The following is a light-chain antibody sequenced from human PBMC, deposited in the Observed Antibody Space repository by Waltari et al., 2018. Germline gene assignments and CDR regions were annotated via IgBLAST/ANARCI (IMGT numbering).Light chain of an antibody. CDR1: QSVSVY. CDR3: QQRTDRPPVT. J-gene: IGKJ1*01. Sequence: EVVLTQSPATLSLSPGERATLSCRASQSVSVYLAWYQQKHGQAPRLLIYYASDRPTXXXXXXXVXGXXTXFTLTISSLEPXXXXXXYCQQRTDRPPVTFGQGTRVEMK. V-gene: IGKV3-11*01. CDR2: YAS.